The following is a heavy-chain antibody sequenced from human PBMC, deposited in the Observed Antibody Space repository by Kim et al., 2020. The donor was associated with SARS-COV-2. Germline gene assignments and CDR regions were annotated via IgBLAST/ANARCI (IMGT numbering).Heavy chain of an antibody. CDR1: GYTFTSYY. Sequence: ASVKVSCKASGYTFTSYYMHWVRQAPGQGLEWMGIINPSGGSTSYAQKFQGRVTMTRDTSTSTVYMELSSLRSEDTAVYYCASSSLPDSSSWYKDYYYGMDVWGQGTTVTVSS. V-gene: IGHV1-46*01. D-gene: IGHD6-13*01. CDR2: INPSGGST. CDR3: ASSSLPDSSSWYKDYYYGMDV. J-gene: IGHJ6*02.